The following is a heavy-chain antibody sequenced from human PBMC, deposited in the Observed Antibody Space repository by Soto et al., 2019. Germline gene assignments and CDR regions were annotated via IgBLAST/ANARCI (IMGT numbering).Heavy chain of an antibody. CDR2: ISGSGGST. V-gene: IGHV3-23*01. Sequence: SGGSLSLSCAASGFTFSSYAMSWVRQAPGKGLEWVSAISGSGGSTYYADSVKGRFTISRDNSKNTLYLQMNSLRAEDTAVYYCAKITRLRQQLVHPADYWGQGTLVTVSS. CDR3: AKITRLRQQLVHPADY. D-gene: IGHD6-13*01. J-gene: IGHJ4*02. CDR1: GFTFSSYA.